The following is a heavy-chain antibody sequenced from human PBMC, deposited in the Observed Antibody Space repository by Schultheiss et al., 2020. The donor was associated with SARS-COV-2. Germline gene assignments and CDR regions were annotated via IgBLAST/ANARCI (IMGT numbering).Heavy chain of an antibody. CDR1: GFTFSDYY. V-gene: IGHV4-34*09. J-gene: IGHJ4*02. CDR2: IYYSGST. CDR3: ARGGCSSTSCYSVYFDY. D-gene: IGHD2-2*01. Sequence: LRLSCAASGFTFSDYYMSWIRQPPGKGLEWIGSIYYSGSTYYNPSLKSQVTISVDTSKNQFSLKLSSVTAADTAVYYCARGGCSSTSCYSVYFDYWGQGTLVTVSS.